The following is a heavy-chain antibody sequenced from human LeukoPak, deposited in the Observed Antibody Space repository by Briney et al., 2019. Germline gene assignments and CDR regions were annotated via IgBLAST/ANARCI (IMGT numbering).Heavy chain of an antibody. J-gene: IGHJ4*02. CDR3: ATKFAEYYYDSSGHFY. Sequence: PGRSLRLSCAASGFTFSSYGMHWVRQAPGKGLEWVAVISYDGSNKYYADSVKGRFTISRDNSKNTLYLQMNSLRAEDTAVYYCATKFAEYYYDSSGHFYWGQGTLVAVSS. D-gene: IGHD3-22*01. CDR1: GFTFSSYG. CDR2: ISYDGSNK. V-gene: IGHV3-30*03.